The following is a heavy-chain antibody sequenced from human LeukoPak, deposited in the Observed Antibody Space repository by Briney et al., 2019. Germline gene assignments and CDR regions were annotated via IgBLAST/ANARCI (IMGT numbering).Heavy chain of an antibody. V-gene: IGHV4-34*01. CDR1: GGSFSAYY. Sequence: SETLSLTCAVYGGSFSAYYWSWIRQPPGKGLEWIGEINHSGSTNYNPSLKSRVTISVDTSKNQFSLKLSSVTAADTAVYYCARRGGIAAAGLYYYYYYMDVWGKGTTVTISS. D-gene: IGHD6-13*01. CDR2: INHSGST. J-gene: IGHJ6*03. CDR3: ARRGGIAAAGLYYYYYYMDV.